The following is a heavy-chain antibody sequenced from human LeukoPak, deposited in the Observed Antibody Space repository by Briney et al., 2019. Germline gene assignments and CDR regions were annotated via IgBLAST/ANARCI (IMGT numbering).Heavy chain of an antibody. V-gene: IGHV3-48*01. CDR3: AKFYSNSINWFDP. CDR1: GFTFSSYS. J-gene: IGHJ5*02. CDR2: ISSSSSTI. D-gene: IGHD4-11*01. Sequence: PGGSLRLSCAASGFTFSSYSMNWVRQAPGKGLEWVSYISSSSSTIYYADSVKGRFTISRDNSKNTLYLQMNSLRAEDTAVYYCAKFYSNSINWFDPWGQGTLVTVSS.